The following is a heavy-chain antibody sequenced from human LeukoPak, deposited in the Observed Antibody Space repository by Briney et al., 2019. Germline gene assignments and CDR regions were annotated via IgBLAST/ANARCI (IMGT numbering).Heavy chain of an antibody. CDR1: GGSFSGYY. CDR2: INHSGST. J-gene: IGHJ6*02. Sequence: SETLSLTCAVYGGSFSGYYWSWIRQPPGKGLERIGEINHSGSTNYNPSLKSRVTISFDTSKNQFSLKLTSVTAADTAVYYCARGGSGPRRYFYYGMDVWGQGTTVTVSS. CDR3: ARGGSGPRRYFYYGMDV. V-gene: IGHV4-34*01. D-gene: IGHD6-25*01.